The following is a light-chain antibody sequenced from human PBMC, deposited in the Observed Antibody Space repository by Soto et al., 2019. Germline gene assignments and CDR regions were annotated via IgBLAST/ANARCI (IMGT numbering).Light chain of an antibody. CDR1: QSIGTS. V-gene: IGKV1-39*01. J-gene: IGKJ1*01. CDR3: QQGYNTLWT. Sequence: DIQMTQSPSSLSASVGDIVTVTCRASQSIGTSLNWYQQKAGKAPRVLISAASRLQSGVPSRFSGSGSGTHFTLTISSLQPEHSATYYCQQGYNTLWTFGQGTKVDI. CDR2: AAS.